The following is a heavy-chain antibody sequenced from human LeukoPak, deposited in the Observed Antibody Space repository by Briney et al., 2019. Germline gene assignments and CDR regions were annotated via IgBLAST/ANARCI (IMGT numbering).Heavy chain of an antibody. J-gene: IGHJ6*03. CDR3: ARGGLITIFGVVPGYMDV. CDR2: IIPIFGTA. CDR1: GGTFSSYA. V-gene: IGHV1-69*13. D-gene: IGHD3-3*01. Sequence: SVKVSCKASGGTFSSYAISWVRQAPGQGLEWMGGIIPIFGTANYAQKFQGRVTITADESTSTAYMELSSLRSEDTAVYYCARGGLITIFGVVPGYMDVWGKGTTVTVSS.